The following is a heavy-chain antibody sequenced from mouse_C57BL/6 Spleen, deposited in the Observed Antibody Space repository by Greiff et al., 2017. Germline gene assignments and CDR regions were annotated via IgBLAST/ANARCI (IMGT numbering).Heavy chain of an antibody. CDR2: INYDGSST. CDR3: ARDRWGNYAMDY. J-gene: IGHJ4*01. V-gene: IGHV5-16*01. CDR1: GFTFSDYY. D-gene: IGHD1-1*02. Sequence: EVHLVESEGGLVQPGSSMKLSCTASGFTFSDYYMAWVRQVPEKGLEWVANINYDGSSTYYLDSLKSRFIISRDNAKNILYLQMSSLKSEDTATYYWARDRWGNYAMDYWGQGTSVTVSS.